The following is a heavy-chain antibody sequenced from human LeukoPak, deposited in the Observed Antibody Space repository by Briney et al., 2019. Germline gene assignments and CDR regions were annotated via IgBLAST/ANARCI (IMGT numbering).Heavy chain of an antibody. Sequence: ALVKVSCKASGYTFARYGIHWVRQAPGQSLEWMGWITGGNDKTKYSQMFQGRVTVTRDTSASAAYMELSSLESEDTAVYYCAVGTTGSTVHFDYWGQGTLVTVSS. V-gene: IGHV1-3*01. CDR3: AVGTTGSTVHFDY. J-gene: IGHJ4*02. CDR2: ITGGNDKT. CDR1: GYTFARYG. D-gene: IGHD4-17*01.